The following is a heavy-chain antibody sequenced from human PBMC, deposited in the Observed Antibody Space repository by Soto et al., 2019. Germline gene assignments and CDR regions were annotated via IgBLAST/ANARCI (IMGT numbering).Heavy chain of an antibody. J-gene: IGHJ4*02. CDR1: GYSFTSYW. V-gene: IGHV5-51*01. CDR3: ARGSGYNFY. CDR2: IYPSDSDT. Sequence: PGESLKISCKGSGYSFTSYWIGWVRQMPGKGLEWMGIIYPSDSDTRYNPSFQGQVTLSVDKSIATAYLHWSSLKASDTAIYYCARGSGYNFYWGQGTLVTVSS. D-gene: IGHD5-12*01.